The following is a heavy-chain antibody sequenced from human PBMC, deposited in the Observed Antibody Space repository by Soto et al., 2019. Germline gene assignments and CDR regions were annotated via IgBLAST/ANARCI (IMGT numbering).Heavy chain of an antibody. Sequence: SVKVSCKASGGTFSSYAISWVRQAPGQGLEWMGGIIPIFGTANYAQKFQGRATITADESTSTAYMELSSLRSEDTAVYYCARGGWGYSYGSASINYYGMDVWGQGTTVTVSS. V-gene: IGHV1-69*13. CDR3: ARGGWGYSYGSASINYYGMDV. CDR2: IIPIFGTA. J-gene: IGHJ6*02. D-gene: IGHD5-18*01. CDR1: GGTFSSYA.